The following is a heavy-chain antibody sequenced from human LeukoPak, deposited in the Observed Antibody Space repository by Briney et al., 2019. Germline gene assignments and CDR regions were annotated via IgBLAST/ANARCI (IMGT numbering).Heavy chain of an antibody. D-gene: IGHD5-12*01. J-gene: IGHJ5*02. CDR2: IQHDGSNQ. CDR1: GFSFSGYG. CDR3: ATCSKWLRFIFDP. Sequence: PGGSLRLSCAAPGFSFSGYGMHWVRQAPGKGLEWVAYIQHDGSNQQYADSVKGRFSISRDSSKNILYLQMNSLRAEDTAVYYCATCSKWLRFIFDPWGQGTLVTVSS. V-gene: IGHV3-30*02.